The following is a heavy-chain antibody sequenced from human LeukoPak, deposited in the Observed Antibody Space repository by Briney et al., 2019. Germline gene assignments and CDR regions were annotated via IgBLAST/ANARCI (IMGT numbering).Heavy chain of an antibody. Sequence: GASVKVSCKASGYTFTSYYMHWVRQAPGQGLEWMGIINPSGGSTSYAQKFQGRVTMTRDMSTSTVYMELSSLRSDDTAVYYCARVTSEWRGNSVYAFDIWGQGTMVTVSS. CDR2: INPSGGST. CDR1: GYTFTSYY. D-gene: IGHD4-23*01. CDR3: ARVTSEWRGNSVYAFDI. V-gene: IGHV1-46*01. J-gene: IGHJ3*02.